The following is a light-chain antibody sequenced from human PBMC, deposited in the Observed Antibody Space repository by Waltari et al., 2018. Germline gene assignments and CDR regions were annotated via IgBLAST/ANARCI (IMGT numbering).Light chain of an antibody. V-gene: IGLV2-14*01. Sequence: QPASVSGSPGQSITISCTGTSRDVGGYNYASWYQQHPGKAPKLMIYEVSNRPSGVSNRFSGSKSGNTASLTISGLQAEDEADYYCSSYTSSSTLVFGGGTKLTVL. CDR1: SRDVGGYNY. CDR2: EVS. CDR3: SSYTSSSTLV. J-gene: IGLJ2*01.